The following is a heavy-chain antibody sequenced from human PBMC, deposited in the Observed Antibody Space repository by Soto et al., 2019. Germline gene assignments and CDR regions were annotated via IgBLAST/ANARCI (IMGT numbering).Heavy chain of an antibody. D-gene: IGHD3-3*01. J-gene: IGHJ6*02. CDR3: ARGNRYYDFWSGYYAYYYYGMDV. CDR1: GGTFGSYA. V-gene: IGHV1-69*13. Sequence: ASVKVSCKASGGTFGSYAISWVRQAPGQGLEWMGGIIPIFGTANYAQKFQGRVTITADESTSTAYMELSSLRSEDTAVYYCARGNRYYDFWSGYYAYYYYGMDVWGQGTTVTVSS. CDR2: IIPIFGTA.